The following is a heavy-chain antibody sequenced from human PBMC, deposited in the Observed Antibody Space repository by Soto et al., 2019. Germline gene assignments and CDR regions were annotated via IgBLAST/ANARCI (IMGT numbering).Heavy chain of an antibody. Sequence: ASVKVSCKASGGTFSSYAISWVRQAPGQGLEWMGGIIPIFGTANYAQKFQGRVTITADESTSTAYMELSSLRSEDTAVYYCARVLDYYDSSGYYRRPVYYYYGMDVWGQGTTVTAP. CDR1: GGTFSSYA. CDR2: IIPIFGTA. D-gene: IGHD3-22*01. J-gene: IGHJ6*02. CDR3: ARVLDYYDSSGYYRRPVYYYYGMDV. V-gene: IGHV1-69*13.